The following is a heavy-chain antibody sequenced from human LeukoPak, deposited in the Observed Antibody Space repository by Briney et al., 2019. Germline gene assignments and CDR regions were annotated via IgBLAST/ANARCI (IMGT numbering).Heavy chain of an antibody. CDR1: GFTFSSYW. Sequence: PGGSLRLSCAASGFTFSSYWMSWVRQAPGKGLEWVANIKQDGSEKYYVDSVKGRFTISRDNAKNSLYLQMNSLRAEDTAVYYCARSYESYYCYYMDVWGKGTTVTVSS. CDR2: IKQDGSEK. J-gene: IGHJ6*03. V-gene: IGHV3-7*01. D-gene: IGHD2-8*01. CDR3: ARSYESYYCYYMDV.